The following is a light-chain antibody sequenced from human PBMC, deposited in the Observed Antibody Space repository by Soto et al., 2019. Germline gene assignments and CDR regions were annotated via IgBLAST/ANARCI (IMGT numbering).Light chain of an antibody. Sequence: QSVLTQSPSASASLGASVKLTCTLSSGHSSYATAWHQQQPEKGPRFLMKLNSDGSHSKGDGISDRFSGSSSGAERYLTISSLQSEDEADYYCQTWGADSVIFGGGTKLTVL. CDR2: LNSDGSH. CDR3: QTWGADSVI. V-gene: IGLV4-69*01. CDR1: SGHSSYA. J-gene: IGLJ2*01.